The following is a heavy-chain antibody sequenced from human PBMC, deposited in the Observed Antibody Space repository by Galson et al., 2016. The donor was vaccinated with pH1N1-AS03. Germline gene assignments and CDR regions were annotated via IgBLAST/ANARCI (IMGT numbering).Heavy chain of an antibody. CDR2: IYYAWST. J-gene: IGHJ6*03. D-gene: IGHD3-10*01. V-gene: IGHV4-39*07. CDR1: GGSSSSSSDY. Sequence: TLSLTCTVSGGSSSSSSDYWGWIRQPPGKGLEWIGSIYYAWSTYYNPSLKSRVTISVDTSKNQFSLKLTSVTAADTAVYYCARDPSQSYYGRHYMDVWGKGTTVTVSS. CDR3: ARDPSQSYYGRHYMDV.